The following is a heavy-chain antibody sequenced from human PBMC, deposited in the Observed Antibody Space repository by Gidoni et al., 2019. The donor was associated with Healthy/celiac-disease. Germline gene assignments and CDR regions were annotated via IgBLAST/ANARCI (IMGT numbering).Heavy chain of an antibody. Sequence: EVQLVESGGGLVQPGGSLRLSCAASGFTVSSNYMSWVRQAPGKGLEWVSVIYSGGSTYYADSVKGRFTISRDNSKNTLYLQMNSLRAEDTAVYYCARSSHTIFELDYYYYYGMDVWGQGTTVTVSS. CDR1: GFTVSSNY. CDR2: IYSGGST. V-gene: IGHV3-66*02. D-gene: IGHD3-3*01. CDR3: ARSSHTIFELDYYYYYGMDV. J-gene: IGHJ6*02.